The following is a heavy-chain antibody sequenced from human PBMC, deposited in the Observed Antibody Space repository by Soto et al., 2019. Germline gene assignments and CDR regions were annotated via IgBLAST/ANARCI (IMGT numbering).Heavy chain of an antibody. J-gene: IGHJ4*02. Sequence: GGSLRLSCAASGFTFSTYTINWVRQAPGKGLEWVSTISGSGASTYYADSVKGRFTISRDNSRNTLDLQMNSLRAEDTAVYYCANPIQVRGVTETGPFGSWCQGLLVSVCS. CDR3: ANPIQVRGVTETGPFGS. CDR1: GFTFSTYT. V-gene: IGHV3-23*01. D-gene: IGHD3-10*01. CDR2: ISGSGAST.